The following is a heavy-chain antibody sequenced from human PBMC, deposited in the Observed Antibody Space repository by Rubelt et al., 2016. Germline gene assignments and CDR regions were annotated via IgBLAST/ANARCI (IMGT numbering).Heavy chain of an antibody. CDR3: AREGQYSSSWSTYYYYGMDV. CDR2: INPSGGST. Sequence: RAAGEGLEWIGIINPSGGSTSYAQKFEGRVTVTRDTSSSTVYMEVSSLRDEDTAVYYCAREGQYSSSWSTYYYYGMDVWGQGTTVTVSS. D-gene: IGHD6-13*01. V-gene: IGHV1-46*01. J-gene: IGHJ6*02.